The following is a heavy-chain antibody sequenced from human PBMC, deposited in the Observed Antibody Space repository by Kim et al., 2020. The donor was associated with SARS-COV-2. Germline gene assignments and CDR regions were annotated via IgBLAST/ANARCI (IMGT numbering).Heavy chain of an antibody. D-gene: IGHD2-2*01. J-gene: IGHJ6*01. Sequence: SETLSLTCAVYGGSFSGYYWSWIRQPPGKGLEWIGEINHSGSTNYNPSLKSRVTISVDTSKNQFSLKLRAVTAADTAVYYCASGAGEFYQLLWGKLDYY. V-gene: IGHV4-34*01. CDR3: ASGAGEFYQLLWGKLDYY. CDR2: INHSGST. CDR1: GGSFSGYY.